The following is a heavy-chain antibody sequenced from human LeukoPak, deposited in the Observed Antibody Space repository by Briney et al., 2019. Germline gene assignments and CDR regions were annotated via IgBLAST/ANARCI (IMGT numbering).Heavy chain of an antibody. CDR3: ARVPSNHYYHFDY. V-gene: IGHV3-48*03. J-gene: IGHJ4*02. CDR2: ISSPGSTI. D-gene: IGHD1-14*01. Sequence: PGGSLRLSCAASGFSFSSYEMNWVRQAPGKGLEWISYISSPGSTIYYADSVKGRFTISRDNAKNTLYLQMNSLRAEDTAVYYCARVPSNHYYHFDYWGQGTLVTVSS. CDR1: GFSFSSYE.